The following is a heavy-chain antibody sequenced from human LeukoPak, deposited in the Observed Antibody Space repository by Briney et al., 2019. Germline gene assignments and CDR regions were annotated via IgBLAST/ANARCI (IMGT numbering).Heavy chain of an antibody. D-gene: IGHD3-3*01. CDR2: ISAYNGKA. J-gene: IGHJ4*02. V-gene: IGHV1-18*01. Sequence: ASVKVSSKASVYTFTIYGISWVRQAPGQGLEWMGWISAYNGKANYAQKLQGRVTMTTDTSTSTAYMELRSLRSDDTAVYYCARSITIFGVVITAPFDYWGQGTLVTVSS. CDR3: ARSITIFGVVITAPFDY. CDR1: VYTFTIYG.